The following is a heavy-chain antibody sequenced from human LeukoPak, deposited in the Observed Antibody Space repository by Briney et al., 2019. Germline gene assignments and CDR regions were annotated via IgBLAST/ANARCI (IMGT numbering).Heavy chain of an antibody. CDR2: INPSGGNT. D-gene: IGHD3-9*01. CDR1: GYTFTNYY. V-gene: IGHV1-46*01. J-gene: IGHJ2*01. Sequence: GASVKVSCKTSGYTFTNYYMHWVRQAPGQGLEWMGMINPSGGNTTYAQKFQGRVTMTRDTSTTTVYMELSSLRSEDTAVYYCARDLRNFEYNRDWYFDLWGRGTLVTVSS. CDR3: ARDLRNFEYNRDWYFDL.